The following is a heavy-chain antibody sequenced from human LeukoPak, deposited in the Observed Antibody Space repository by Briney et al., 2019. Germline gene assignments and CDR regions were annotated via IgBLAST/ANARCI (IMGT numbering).Heavy chain of an antibody. CDR3: ARSTAQLFDY. D-gene: IGHD1-1*01. CDR1: GGTFISYA. CDR2: IISIFGTA. J-gene: IGHJ4*02. V-gene: IGHV1-69*01. Sequence: SVKVSCKASGGTFISYASSWVRQAPGQGLEWMGGIISIFGTANYAQKFQGRVTITADESTSTAYMELSSLRSEDTAVYYCARSTAQLFDYWGQGTLVTVSS.